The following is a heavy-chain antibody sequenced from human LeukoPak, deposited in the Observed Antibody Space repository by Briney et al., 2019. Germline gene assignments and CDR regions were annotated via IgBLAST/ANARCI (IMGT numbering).Heavy chain of an antibody. CDR1: GYSFTDYW. Sequence: KDGESLKISCTGSGYSFTDYWIGWVRQIPGKGLEWMGIIYPDDSDTRYRPSFQGQVTILADKSIATAYLQWSSLKASDTAMYYCARLQYSNGYVDYWGQGTLVTVSS. V-gene: IGHV5-51*01. D-gene: IGHD5-18*01. CDR2: IYPDDSDT. J-gene: IGHJ4*02. CDR3: ARLQYSNGYVDY.